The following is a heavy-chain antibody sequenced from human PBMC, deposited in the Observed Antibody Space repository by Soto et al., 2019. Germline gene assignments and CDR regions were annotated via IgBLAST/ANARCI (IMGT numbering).Heavy chain of an antibody. CDR3: AKDLTPPIWGAYYFDY. D-gene: IGHD3-16*01. V-gene: IGHV3-23*01. Sequence: GGSLRLSCAASGFTFSSYAMSWVRQAPGKGLEWVSAISGSGGSTYYADSVKGRFTISRDNSKNTLYLQMNSLRAEDTAVYYCAKDLTPPIWGAYYFDYWGQGTLVTVSS. CDR1: GFTFSSYA. CDR2: ISGSGGST. J-gene: IGHJ4*02.